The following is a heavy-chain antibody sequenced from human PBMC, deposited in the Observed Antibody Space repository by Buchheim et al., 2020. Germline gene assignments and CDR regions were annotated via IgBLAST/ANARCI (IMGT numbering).Heavy chain of an antibody. V-gene: IGHV4-59*01. Sequence: QVQLQESGPGLVKPSETLSLTCTVSGGSISSYYWSWIRQPPGKGLEWIGYIYYSGSTNYNPSLKSRVTISVDTSKNQFSLKLSSVTAADTAVYYCARDYLSTGPNWFDPWGQGTL. J-gene: IGHJ5*02. CDR1: GGSISSYY. CDR2: IYYSGST. CDR3: ARDYLSTGPNWFDP. D-gene: IGHD5/OR15-5a*01.